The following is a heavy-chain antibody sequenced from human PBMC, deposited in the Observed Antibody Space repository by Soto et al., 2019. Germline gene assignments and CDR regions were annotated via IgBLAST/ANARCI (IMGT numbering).Heavy chain of an antibody. CDR3: ARDGYCSGGSCYSGWFDP. D-gene: IGHD2-15*01. V-gene: IGHV4-31*03. J-gene: IGHJ5*02. Sequence: QVQLQESGPGLVKPSQTLSLTCTVSGGSISSGGYYWSWIRQHPGKGLEWIGYIYYSGSTYYNPSLKSRVTISVDTSKNQFSLKLSSVTAADTAVYYCARDGYCSGGSCYSGWFDPWVQGTLVTVSS. CDR1: GGSISSGGYY. CDR2: IYYSGST.